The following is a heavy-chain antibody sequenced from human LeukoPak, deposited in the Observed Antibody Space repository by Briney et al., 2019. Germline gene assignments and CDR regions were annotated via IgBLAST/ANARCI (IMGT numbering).Heavy chain of an antibody. CDR3: ANIPNSFGPDY. Sequence: GGSLRLSCAASGFTVSSNYMSWVRQAPGKGLEWVSVIYSGGSTYYADSVKGRFTTSRDYSKNTLYLQMNSLRVEDTAVYYCANIPNSFGPDYWGQGSLVTVSS. V-gene: IGHV3-66*02. CDR1: GFTVSSNY. CDR2: IYSGGST. D-gene: IGHD3-16*01. J-gene: IGHJ4*02.